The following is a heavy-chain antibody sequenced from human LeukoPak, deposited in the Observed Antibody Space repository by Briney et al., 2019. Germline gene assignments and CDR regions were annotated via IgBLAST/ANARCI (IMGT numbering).Heavy chain of an antibody. D-gene: IGHD3-3*01. J-gene: IGHJ3*02. CDR2: IIPIFGTA. CDR3: ARVDFWSGYYRAGDAFDI. Sequence: ASVKVSCKASGGTFSSYAISWVRQAPGQGLEWMGGIIPIFGTANYAQKFQGRVTITTDESTSTAYMELSSLRSEDTAVYYCARVDFWSGYYRAGDAFDIWGQGTVVTVSS. V-gene: IGHV1-69*05. CDR1: GGTFSSYA.